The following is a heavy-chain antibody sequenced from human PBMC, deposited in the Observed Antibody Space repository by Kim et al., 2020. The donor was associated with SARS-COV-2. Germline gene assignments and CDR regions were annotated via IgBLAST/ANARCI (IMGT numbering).Heavy chain of an antibody. CDR1: GGSISSYY. CDR3: ARGAPQDDYVWGSYHPFD. Sequence: SETLSLTCTVSGGSISSYYWSWIRQPPGKGLEWIGYIYYSGSTNYNPSLKSRVTISVDTSKNQFSLKLSSVTAADTAVYYCARGAPQDDYVWGSYHPFD. CDR2: IYYSGST. J-gene: IGHJ4*01. D-gene: IGHD3-16*02. V-gene: IGHV4-59*13.